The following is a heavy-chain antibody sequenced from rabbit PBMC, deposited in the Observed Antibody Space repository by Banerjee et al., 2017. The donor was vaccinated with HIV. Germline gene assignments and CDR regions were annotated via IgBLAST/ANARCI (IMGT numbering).Heavy chain of an antibody. J-gene: IGHJ4*01. D-gene: IGHD1-1*01. CDR1: GIDFSSGYD. CDR2: IYTGDGNT. CDR3: ARALYASTSAVDISGYYFNL. V-gene: IGHV1S43*01. Sequence: QEQLEESGGDLVKPEGTLTLTCKASGIDFSSGYDMCWVRPPPGRGLEWIACIYTGDGNTYYASWVNGRFTISRSTSLNTVDLKMTSLTAADTATYFCARALYASTSAVDISGYYFNLWGPGTLVAVS.